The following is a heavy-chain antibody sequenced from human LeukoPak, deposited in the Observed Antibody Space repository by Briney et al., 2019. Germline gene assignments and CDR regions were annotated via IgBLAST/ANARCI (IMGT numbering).Heavy chain of an antibody. CDR1: GGSFSGYY. CDR3: ARRGPFRSGLDY. Sequence: SETLSLTCAVYGGSFSGYYWGWIRQPPGKGLEWIGEINHSGSTNYNPSLKSRVTISVDTSKNQFSLKLSSVTAADTAVYYCARRGPFRSGLDYWGRGTLVTVSS. D-gene: IGHD3-3*01. V-gene: IGHV4-34*01. J-gene: IGHJ4*02. CDR2: INHSGST.